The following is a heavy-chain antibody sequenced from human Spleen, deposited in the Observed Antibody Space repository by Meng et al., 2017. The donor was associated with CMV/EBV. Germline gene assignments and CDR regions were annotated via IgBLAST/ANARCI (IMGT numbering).Heavy chain of an antibody. J-gene: IGHJ4*02. CDR3: ARLRITIFAAGRPFDY. CDR1: CGSISSYY. CDR2: INHSGST. D-gene: IGHD3-3*01. Sequence: QVPLEESGPGLVKPSETRSPTCTVSCGSISSYYWSWIRQPPWKGLEWIGEINHSGSTNYNPSLKSRVTISVDTSKNQFSLKLSSVTAADTAVYYCARLRITIFAAGRPFDYWGQGTLVTVSS. V-gene: IGHV4-59*12.